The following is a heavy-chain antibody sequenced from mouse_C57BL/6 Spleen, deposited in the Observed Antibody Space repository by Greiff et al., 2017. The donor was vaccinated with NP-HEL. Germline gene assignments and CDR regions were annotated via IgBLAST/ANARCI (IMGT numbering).Heavy chain of an antibody. V-gene: IGHV1-64*01. J-gene: IGHJ4*01. CDR3: AREDTTVVAGDYYAMDY. D-gene: IGHD1-1*01. CDR2: IHPNSGST. CDR1: GYTFTSYW. Sequence: QVQLQQPGAELVKPGASVKLSCKASGYTFTSYWMHWVKQRPGQGLEWIGMIHPNSGSTNYNEKFKSKATLTVDKSSSTAYMQLSSLTSEDSAVYYCAREDTTVVAGDYYAMDYWGQGTSVTVSS.